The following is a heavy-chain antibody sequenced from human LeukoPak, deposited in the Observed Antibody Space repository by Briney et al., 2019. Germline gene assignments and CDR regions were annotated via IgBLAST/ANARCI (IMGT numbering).Heavy chain of an antibody. CDR2: IKQDGSEK. J-gene: IGHJ3*02. CDR3: ARLGSGWADAFDI. V-gene: IGHV3-7*01. D-gene: IGHD6-19*01. CDR1: GFTFSSYW. Sequence: GGSLSLSCAASGFTFSSYWMSWVRQAPGKGLEWVANIKQDGSEKYYVDSVKGRFTISRDNAKNSLYLQMNSLRAEDTAVYYCARLGSGWADAFDIWGQGTMVTVSS.